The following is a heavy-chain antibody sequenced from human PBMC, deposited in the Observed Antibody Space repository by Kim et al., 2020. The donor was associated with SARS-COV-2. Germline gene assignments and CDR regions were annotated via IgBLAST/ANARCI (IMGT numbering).Heavy chain of an antibody. J-gene: IGHJ6*02. Sequence: SQTLSLTCAISGDSVSSNSAAWNWIRQSPSRGLEWLGRTYYRSKWYNDYAVSVKSRITINPDTSKNQFSLQLNSVTPEDTAVYYCARGGSVWGSSGSGNSRVHPAVRDYYYGMDVWGQGTTVTVSS. CDR3: ARGGSVWGSSGSGNSRVHPAVRDYYYGMDV. D-gene: IGHD3-10*01. CDR2: TYYRSKWYN. V-gene: IGHV6-1*01. CDR1: GDSVSSNSAA.